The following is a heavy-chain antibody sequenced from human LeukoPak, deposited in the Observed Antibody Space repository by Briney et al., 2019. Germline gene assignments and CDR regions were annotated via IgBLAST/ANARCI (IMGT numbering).Heavy chain of an antibody. CDR3: ARNRAITSGYDY. CDR2: ISYSGST. D-gene: IGHD5-12*01. V-gene: IGHV4-59*08. J-gene: IGHJ4*02. CDR1: GGSITPYY. Sequence: PSGTLSLTCTVSGGSITPYYWIWIRQPPGKGLEWVGYISYSGSTNYNPSLKSRLAISADTSKHQLSLKLTSVTAADTAFYYCARNRAITSGYDYWGRGTLVTVSS.